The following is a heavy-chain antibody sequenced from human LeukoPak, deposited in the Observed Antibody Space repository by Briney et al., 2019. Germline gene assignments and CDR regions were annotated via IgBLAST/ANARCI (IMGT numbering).Heavy chain of an antibody. CDR3: ARGRSGWYHNFDY. CDR1: RFTFSNYV. Sequence: PGGSLRLSCAASRFTFSNYVMHWVRQAPGKGLEWVAVISYDGSDKYYADSVKGRFTISRDNSKNTLYLQMNSLRAEDTAVYYRARGRSGWYHNFDYWGQGTLVTVSS. D-gene: IGHD6-19*01. CDR2: ISYDGSDK. V-gene: IGHV3-30*03. J-gene: IGHJ4*02.